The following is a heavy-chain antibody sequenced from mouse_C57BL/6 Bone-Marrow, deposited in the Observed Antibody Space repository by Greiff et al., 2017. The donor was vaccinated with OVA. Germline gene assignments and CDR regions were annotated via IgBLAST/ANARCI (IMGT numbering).Heavy chain of an antibody. D-gene: IGHD2-5*01. V-gene: IGHV5-4*01. CDR1: GFTFSSYA. CDR2: ISDGGSYT. Sequence: EVKLVESGGGLVKPGGSLKLSCAASGFTFSSYAMSWVRQTPEKRLEWVATISDGGSYTYYPDNVKGRFTISRDNAKNNLYLQMSHLKSEDTAMYYCARDPHSNYAMDYWGQGTSVTVSS. CDR3: ARDPHSNYAMDY. J-gene: IGHJ4*01.